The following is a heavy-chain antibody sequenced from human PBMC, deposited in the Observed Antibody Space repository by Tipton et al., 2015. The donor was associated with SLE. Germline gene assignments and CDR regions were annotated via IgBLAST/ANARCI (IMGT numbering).Heavy chain of an antibody. CDR2: IYYSGST. D-gene: IGHD1-14*01. J-gene: IGHJ4*02. CDR1: GGSISSGGYY. V-gene: IGHV4-61*08. Sequence: TLSLTCTVSGGSISSGGYYWSWIRQHPGKGLEWIGYIYYSGSTNYNPSLKSRVTISVDTSKNQFSLKLSSVTAADTAVYYCARGNPSLFDYWGQGTLVTVSS. CDR3: ARGNPSLFDY.